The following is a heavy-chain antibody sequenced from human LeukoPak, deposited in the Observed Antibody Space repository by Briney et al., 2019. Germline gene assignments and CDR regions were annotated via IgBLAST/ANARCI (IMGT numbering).Heavy chain of an antibody. CDR2: IYYSGST. V-gene: IGHV4-39*01. CDR3: ARFPRPRGPDY. CDR1: GGSISSSSYY. Sequence: SETLSLTCTVSGGSISSSSYYWGWIRQPPGKGLEWIGSIYYSGSTYYNPSLKSRVTISVDTSKNQFSLKLSSVTAADTAVYYCARFPRPRGPDYWGQGTLVTVSS. J-gene: IGHJ4*02. D-gene: IGHD3-10*01.